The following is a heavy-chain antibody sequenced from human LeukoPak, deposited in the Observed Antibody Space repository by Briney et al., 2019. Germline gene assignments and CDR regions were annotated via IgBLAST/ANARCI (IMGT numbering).Heavy chain of an antibody. Sequence: GGSLRLSCAASGFTFSGYDMNWVRQAPGKGLEWVSSISGSSSYIYYPDSMKGRFTISRDNGKNSLYLQMNSLRAEDTAVYFCARGSSNVAARNNWFDPWGQGTLVTVSS. D-gene: IGHD6-6*01. J-gene: IGHJ5*02. CDR1: GFTFSGYD. V-gene: IGHV3-21*01. CDR3: ARGSSNVAARNNWFDP. CDR2: ISGSSSYI.